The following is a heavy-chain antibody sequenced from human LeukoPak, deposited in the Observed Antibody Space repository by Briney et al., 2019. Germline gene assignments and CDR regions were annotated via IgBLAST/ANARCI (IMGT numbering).Heavy chain of an antibody. CDR3: AREDSSGWYVFDY. D-gene: IGHD6-19*01. V-gene: IGHV1-46*01. Sequence: ASVKVSCKASGYTFTSYGISWVRQAPGQGLEWMGIINPSGGSTSYAQKFQGRVTMTRDTSTSTAYMELSSLRSEDTAVYYCAREDSSGWYVFDYWGQGTLVTVSS. J-gene: IGHJ4*02. CDR2: INPSGGST. CDR1: GYTFTSYG.